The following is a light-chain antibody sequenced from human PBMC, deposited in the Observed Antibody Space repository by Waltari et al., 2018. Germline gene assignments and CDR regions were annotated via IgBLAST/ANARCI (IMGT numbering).Light chain of an antibody. V-gene: IGLV2-23*01. J-gene: IGLJ2*01. CDR1: GSF. Sequence: QSALTQPASVSGSPGRSITISCIGGGSFVSWYQQHPGKAPKLMIYDDIRRPSGVSNRFSASKSDNTASLTISGLQADDEAVYYCSSFVGGTTYLLIGGGTRLTVI. CDR2: DDI. CDR3: SSFVGGTTYLL.